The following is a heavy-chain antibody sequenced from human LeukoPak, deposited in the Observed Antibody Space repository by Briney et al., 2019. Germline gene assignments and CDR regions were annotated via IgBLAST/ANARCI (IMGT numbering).Heavy chain of an antibody. CDR2: IYSGGST. J-gene: IGHJ4*02. Sequence: GGSLRLSCAASGFTVSSNYMSWVRQAPGKGLEWVSVIYSGGSTYYADSVKGRFTISRDNSKNTLYLQMNSLRDEDTAVYYCARVAAGYSVNYFDYWGQGTLVTVSS. V-gene: IGHV3-53*01. D-gene: IGHD4-23*01. CDR1: GFTVSSNY. CDR3: ARVAAGYSVNYFDY.